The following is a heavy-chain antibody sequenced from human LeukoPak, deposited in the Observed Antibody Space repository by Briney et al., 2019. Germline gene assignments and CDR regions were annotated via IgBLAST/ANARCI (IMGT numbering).Heavy chain of an antibody. J-gene: IGHJ4*02. CDR3: ASYSGYPQGKPRFDY. V-gene: IGHV3-21*01. D-gene: IGHD5-12*01. CDR1: GFTFSSYS. CDR2: ISSSSYI. Sequence: GGSLRLSCAASGFTFSSYSMNWVRQAPGKGLEWVSSISSSSYIYYADSVKGRFTISRDNAKNSLYLQMNSLRAEDTAVYYCASYSGYPQGKPRFDYWGQGTLVTVSS.